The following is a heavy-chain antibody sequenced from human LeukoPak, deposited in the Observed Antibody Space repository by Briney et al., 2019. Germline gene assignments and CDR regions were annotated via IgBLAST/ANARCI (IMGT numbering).Heavy chain of an antibody. J-gene: IGHJ4*01. CDR1: GYSISSSYY. CDR2: ISHSGTT. D-gene: IGHD3-3*01. CDR3: ATFFGVIDDPLHY. Sequence: SETLSLTCAVSGYSISSSYYWGWIRQPPGQGLEWIGTISHSGTTFYNSSLQTRVTISLDTSRNRFSLNLTSETAADTAIYYCATFFGVIDDPLHYWGHGTLSPSP. V-gene: IGHV4-38-2*01.